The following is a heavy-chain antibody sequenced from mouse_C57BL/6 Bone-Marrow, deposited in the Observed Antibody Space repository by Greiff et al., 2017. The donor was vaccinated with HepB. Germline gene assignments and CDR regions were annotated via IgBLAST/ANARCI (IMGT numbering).Heavy chain of an antibody. Sequence: EVKLEESEGGLVQPGSSMKLSCTASGFTFSDYYMAWVRQVPEKGLEWVANINYDGSSTYYLDSLKSRFIISRDNAKNILYLQMSSLKSEDTATYYCAIYYYGSSYHYYAMDYWGQGTSVTVSS. V-gene: IGHV5-16*01. J-gene: IGHJ4*01. CDR3: AIYYYGSSYHYYAMDY. CDR2: INYDGSST. D-gene: IGHD1-1*01. CDR1: GFTFSDYY.